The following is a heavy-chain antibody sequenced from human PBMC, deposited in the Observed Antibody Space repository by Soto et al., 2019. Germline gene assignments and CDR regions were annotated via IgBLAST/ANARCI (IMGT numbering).Heavy chain of an antibody. CDR3: ARDAQYGYFDL. D-gene: IGHD2-8*01. V-gene: IGHV4-59*01. CDR2: IYYSGST. J-gene: IGHJ2*01. CDR1: GGSISSYY. Sequence: QVQLQESGPGLVKPSETLSLTCTVSGGSISSYYWSWIRQPPGKGLEWIGYIYYSGSTNYKPSLKSRVTISVDTSKNQFSLKLSSVTAADTAVYYCARDAQYGYFDLWGRGTLVTVSS.